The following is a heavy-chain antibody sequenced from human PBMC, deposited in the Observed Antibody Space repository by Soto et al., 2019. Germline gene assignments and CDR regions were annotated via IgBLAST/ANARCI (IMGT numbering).Heavy chain of an antibody. CDR3: VRVEGGYYGSGSFGFDY. D-gene: IGHD3-10*01. Sequence: GGSLRLSCAASGFTFSNYWMTWVRQAPGKELERVANIKQDASEKYYVDSVKGRFTISRDNAKNSLYLQMNRLRAEDTAVYYFVRVEGGYYGSGSFGFDYWGQGTLVTVSS. V-gene: IGHV3-7*01. CDR2: IKQDASEK. J-gene: IGHJ4*02. CDR1: GFTFSNYW.